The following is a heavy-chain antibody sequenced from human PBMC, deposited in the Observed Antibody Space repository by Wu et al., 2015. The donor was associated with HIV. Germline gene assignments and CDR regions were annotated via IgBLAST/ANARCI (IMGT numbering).Heavy chain of an antibody. D-gene: IGHD6-13*01. CDR2: QPHFGTA. CDR3: DEKGGAAGGPFDY. CDR1: GGTFSSYV. V-gene: IGHV1-69*05. Sequence: QVQLVQSGAEVKKPGSSVKVSCKASGGTFSSYVINWVRQAPGQGLESDGRDQPHFGTANYTQKFQGRVTITTDESTNTAYMELSSLRSEDTAVYYCDEKGGAAGGPFDYVGPG. J-gene: IGHJ4*02.